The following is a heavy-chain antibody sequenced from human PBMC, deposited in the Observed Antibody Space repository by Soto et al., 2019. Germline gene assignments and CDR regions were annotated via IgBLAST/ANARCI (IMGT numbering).Heavy chain of an antibody. Sequence: QVQLVESGGGVVQPGRSLRLSCAASGFTFSSYAMHWVRQAPGKGLEWVAVISYDGSNKYYAGSVKGRFTISRDNSKNTLDLQMNSLRAEDTAVYYCARDRQRLGYFDYWGQGTLVTVSS. CDR2: ISYDGSNK. D-gene: IGHD3-9*01. CDR3: ARDRQRLGYFDY. CDR1: GFTFSSYA. J-gene: IGHJ4*02. V-gene: IGHV3-30-3*01.